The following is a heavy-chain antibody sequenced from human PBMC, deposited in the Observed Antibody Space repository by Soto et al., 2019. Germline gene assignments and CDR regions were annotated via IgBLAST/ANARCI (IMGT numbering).Heavy chain of an antibody. D-gene: IGHD3-3*01. V-gene: IGHV2-26*01. J-gene: IGHJ5*02. CDR2: IFSNDEK. CDR3: ARSTYDFWSGYYRSANWFDP. CDR1: GFSLSNARMG. Sequence: QVTLKESGPVLVKPTETLTLTCTVSGFSLSNARMGVSWIRQPPGKALEWLAHIFSNDEKSYSTSLKSRLTISKDTSKSQVVLTMTNMDPVDTATYYCARSTYDFWSGYYRSANWFDPWGQGTLVTVSS.